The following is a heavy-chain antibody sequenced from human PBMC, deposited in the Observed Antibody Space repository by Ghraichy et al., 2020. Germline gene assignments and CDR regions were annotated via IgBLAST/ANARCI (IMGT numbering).Heavy chain of an antibody. Sequence: SVKVSCKASGGTFSSYAISWVRQAPGQGLEWMGGIIPIFGTANYAQKFQGRVTITADESTSTAYMELSSLRSEDTAVYYCARSKTDIVVVPAADAFDIWGQGTMVTVSS. CDR3: ARSKTDIVVVPAADAFDI. V-gene: IGHV1-69*13. CDR2: IIPIFGTA. J-gene: IGHJ3*02. CDR1: GGTFSSYA. D-gene: IGHD2-2*01.